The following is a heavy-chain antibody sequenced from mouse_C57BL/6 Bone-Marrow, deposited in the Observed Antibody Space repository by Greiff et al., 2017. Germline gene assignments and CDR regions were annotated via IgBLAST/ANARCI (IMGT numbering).Heavy chain of an antibody. CDR3: AKKKSLSYWYFDV. CDR2: IWRGGST. CDR1: GFSLTSYG. Sequence: QVQLKESGPGLVQPSQSLSITCTVSGFSLTSYGVHWVRQPPGKGLEWLGVIWRGGSTDYNAAFISRLSISKDNSKSQVFCKMNRLQADDTAIYYCAKKKSLSYWYFDVWGTGTTVTVSS. V-gene: IGHV2-4*01. J-gene: IGHJ1*03. D-gene: IGHD6-2*01.